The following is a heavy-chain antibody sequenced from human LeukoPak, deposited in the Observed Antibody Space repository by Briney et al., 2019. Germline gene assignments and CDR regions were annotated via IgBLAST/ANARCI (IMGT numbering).Heavy chain of an antibody. J-gene: IGHJ4*02. CDR2: IKSKTDGGTT. CDR3: TTDPPAVVVPAAMVY. CDR1: GFTFSNAW. D-gene: IGHD2-2*01. V-gene: IGHV3-15*01. Sequence: GGSLRLSCAASGFTFSNAWMSWVRQAPGKGLEWVGRIKSKTDGGTTDYAAPVKGRFTISRDDSKNTLYPQMNSLKTEDTAVYYCTTDPPAVVVPAAMVYWGQGTLVTVSS.